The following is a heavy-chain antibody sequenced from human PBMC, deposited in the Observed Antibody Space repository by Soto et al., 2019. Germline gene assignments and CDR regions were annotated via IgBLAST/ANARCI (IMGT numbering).Heavy chain of an antibody. J-gene: IGHJ4*02. CDR1: GFTFSNYD. V-gene: IGHV3-33*01. D-gene: IGHD3-10*01. CDR2: IWYDESNE. Sequence: QVQLVESGGGVVQPGRSLRLSCAVSGFTFSNYDMHWVRQAPGKGLEWVAVIWYDESNEYYADSVKGRFTISRDNSKNTLYLQMNSLRAEDTAVYYCARVVVLSSGSYTRSDYWGQGTLVTVSS. CDR3: ARVVVLSSGSYTRSDY.